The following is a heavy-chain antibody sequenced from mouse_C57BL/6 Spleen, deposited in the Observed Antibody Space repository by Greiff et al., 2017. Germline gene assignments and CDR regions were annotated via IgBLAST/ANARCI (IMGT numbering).Heavy chain of an antibody. CDR1: GYSITSGYY. Sequence: EVQLQEPGPGLVKPSQSLSLTCSVTGYSITSGYYWNWIRQFPGNKLEWMGYISYDGSNNYNPSLKNRISITRDTSKNQFFLKLNSVTTEDTATYYCARGEGLGGWYMDVWGTGTTVTVSS. J-gene: IGHJ1*03. CDR2: ISYDGSN. CDR3: ARGEGLGGWYMDV. V-gene: IGHV3-6*01. D-gene: IGHD4-1*01.